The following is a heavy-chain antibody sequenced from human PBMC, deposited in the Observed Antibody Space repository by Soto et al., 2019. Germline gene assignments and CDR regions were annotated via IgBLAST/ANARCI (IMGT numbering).Heavy chain of an antibody. CDR3: ARAGIAVVTALDLFAP. J-gene: IGHJ5*02. CDR2: IYYSGST. CDR1: GGSISSGDYY. Sequence: SETLSLTCTVSGGSISSGDYYWSWIRQPPGKGLEWIGYIYYSGSTYYNPSLKSRVTISVDTSKNQFSLKLSSVTAADTAVYYCARAGIAVVTALDLFAPCGQGTLVTVSS. D-gene: IGHD2-21*02. V-gene: IGHV4-30-4*01.